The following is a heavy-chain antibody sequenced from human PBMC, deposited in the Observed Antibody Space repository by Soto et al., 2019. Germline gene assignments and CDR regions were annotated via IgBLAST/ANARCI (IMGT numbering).Heavy chain of an antibody. Sequence: PGGSLRLSCEASGFTFSTYWMSWIRQAPGKGLEWVGNIKPDGGQRYIVDSVQGRFTTSRDNAKNSLYLQMNSLRAEDTAVYFCAREAESGTDWFDPWGQGSLVTVSS. CDR3: AREAESGTDWFDP. D-gene: IGHD6-13*01. V-gene: IGHV3-7*01. J-gene: IGHJ5*02. CDR2: IKPDGGQR. CDR1: GFTFSTYW.